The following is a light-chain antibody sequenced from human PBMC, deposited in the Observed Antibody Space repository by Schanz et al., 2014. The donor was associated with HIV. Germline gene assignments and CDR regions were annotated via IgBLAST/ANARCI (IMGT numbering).Light chain of an antibody. CDR1: QSVSSY. CDR2: GVS. CDR3: QQYNNWPPLT. V-gene: IGKV3-15*01. J-gene: IGKJ1*01. Sequence: EIVLTQSPATLSLSPGERATLSCRASQSVSSYLAWYQQKPGQAPRLLIYGVSTRATGIPARFSGSGSGTEFTLTISRLQSEDFAVYYCQQYNNWPPLTFGQGTKVEIK.